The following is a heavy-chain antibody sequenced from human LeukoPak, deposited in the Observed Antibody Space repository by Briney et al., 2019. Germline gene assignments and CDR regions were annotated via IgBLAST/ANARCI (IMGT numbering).Heavy chain of an antibody. CDR2: ISGGGDA. J-gene: IGHJ4*02. CDR3: AKEGITGADS. CDR1: GFPFNRFA. Sequence: GGSLRLSCTASGFPFNRFAMSWVRQAPGQGLAWVSAISGGGDAHYADSVKGRFTISRDNSKNTLFLHMNNLTADDTALYFRAKEGITGADSWGQGTLVSVSS. V-gene: IGHV3-23*01.